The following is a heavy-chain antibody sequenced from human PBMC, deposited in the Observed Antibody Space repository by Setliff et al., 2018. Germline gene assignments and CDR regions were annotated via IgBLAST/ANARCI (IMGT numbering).Heavy chain of an antibody. CDR1: GFTFSSFD. D-gene: IGHD1-26*01. V-gene: IGHV3-48*04. CDR2: IRSNSPTL. J-gene: IGHJ3*02. Sequence: GGSLRLSCAASGFTFSSFDLSWVRQTPGKGLEWISTIRSNSPTLYYADSVQGRFTISRDNAKNTLYLQMNSLRAEDTAVYFCAREWQVGSGWVDTVDIWGQGTMVTVSS. CDR3: AREWQVGSGWVDTVDI.